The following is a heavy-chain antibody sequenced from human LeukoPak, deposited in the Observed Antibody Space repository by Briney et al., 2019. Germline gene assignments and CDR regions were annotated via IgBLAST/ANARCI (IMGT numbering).Heavy chain of an antibody. CDR3: AKANYSGSYYFDS. D-gene: IGHD1-26*01. Sequence: GESLRLSCAASGFTFSRSAMNWVRQAPGKGLEWVSSFSASGGTTYYADSVKGRFTISRDNSKNTLSVQMNSLRAEDTAVYYCAKANYSGSYYFDSWGQGTLVTVSS. V-gene: IGHV3-23*01. CDR2: FSASGGTT. CDR1: GFTFSRSA. J-gene: IGHJ4*02.